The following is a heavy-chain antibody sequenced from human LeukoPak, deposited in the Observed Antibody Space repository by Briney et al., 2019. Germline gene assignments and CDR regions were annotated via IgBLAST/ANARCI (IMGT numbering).Heavy chain of an antibody. CDR2: IHSGGIT. CDR3: VRDRGIASTGGYGMDV. J-gene: IGHJ6*02. Sequence: GGSLRLSCAASGFTVSNIYMSWVRQAPGTGLEWVSIIHSGGITHYADSVKGRFTISRDNSKNTLYLQMNSLRAEDTAVYYCVRDRGIASTGGYGMDVWGQGTTVTVSS. V-gene: IGHV3-53*01. D-gene: IGHD6-13*01. CDR1: GFTVSNIY.